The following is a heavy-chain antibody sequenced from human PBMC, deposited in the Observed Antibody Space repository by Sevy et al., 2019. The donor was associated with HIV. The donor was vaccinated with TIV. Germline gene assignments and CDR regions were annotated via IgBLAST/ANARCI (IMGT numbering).Heavy chain of an antibody. D-gene: IGHD2-15*01. CDR2: IYAGGTA. CDR3: ASEYCSRGSCFFDY. CDR1: GFDIRSNY. Sequence: GGSLRLSCVVPGFDIRSNYMSWVRQAPGKGLEWVSHIYAGGTAYYADSVKGRFTFSRDDSKNTVSLQMRSLRVEDSAVYYCASEYCSRGSCFFDYWGQGIQVTVSS. V-gene: IGHV3-53*01. J-gene: IGHJ4*02.